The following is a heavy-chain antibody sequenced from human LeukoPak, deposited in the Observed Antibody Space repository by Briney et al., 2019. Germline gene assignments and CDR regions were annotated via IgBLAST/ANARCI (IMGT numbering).Heavy chain of an antibody. CDR3: ARQLRGEAVAGHLQPFDY. V-gene: IGHV4-59*08. D-gene: IGHD6-19*01. J-gene: IGHJ4*02. CDR1: GGSISSHY. CDR2: IYYSGST. Sequence: AETLSLTCTLSGGSISSHYWNWIRQPPGKGLEWIGYIYYSGSTNYNPSLKSRVTISVDTSKNQFSLTLSSVTAADTAVYFCARQLRGEAVAGHLQPFDYWGQGTLVTVSS.